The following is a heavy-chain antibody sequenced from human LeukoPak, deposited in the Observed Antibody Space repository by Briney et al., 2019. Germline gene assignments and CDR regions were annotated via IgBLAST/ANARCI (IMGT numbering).Heavy chain of an antibody. CDR1: GGFITSSNSH. D-gene: IGHD3-10*01. J-gene: IGHJ4*02. CDR2: IYYSGST. CDR3: ARLYYQENFDY. Sequence: SETLSLTCTVSGGFITSSNSHWGWIRQPPGKGLEWVGTIYYSGSTYYKSSLKSRVTISVDTSKNQFSLKLSSVTAADTAVYYCARLYYQENFDYWGQGTLVTVSS. V-gene: IGHV4-39*07.